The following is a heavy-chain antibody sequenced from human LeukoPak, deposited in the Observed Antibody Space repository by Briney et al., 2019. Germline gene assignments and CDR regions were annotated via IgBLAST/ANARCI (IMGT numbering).Heavy chain of an antibody. CDR1: GYTFTSYG. Sequence: ASVKVSCKASGYTFTSYGISWVRQAPGQGLEWMGGIIPIFGTANYAQKFQGRVTITADKSTSTAYMELSSLRSEDTAVYYCAREVGSSWFFDYWGQGTLVTVSS. CDR2: IIPIFGTA. V-gene: IGHV1-69*06. CDR3: AREVGSSWFFDY. J-gene: IGHJ4*02. D-gene: IGHD6-13*01.